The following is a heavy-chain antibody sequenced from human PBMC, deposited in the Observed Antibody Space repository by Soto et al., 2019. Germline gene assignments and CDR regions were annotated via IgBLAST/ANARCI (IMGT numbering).Heavy chain of an antibody. CDR3: AKNYGKAFDI. Sequence: SETLSLTCTVSSGSINNYYWSWIRQPPGKGLEWIGYIYYSGSTNFNPSLKSRVTISVDTSKNQFSLKLSSVTAADTAVYYCAKNYGKAFDIWGQGTMVT. D-gene: IGHD3-10*01. J-gene: IGHJ3*02. CDR2: IYYSGST. CDR1: SGSINNYY. V-gene: IGHV4-59*01.